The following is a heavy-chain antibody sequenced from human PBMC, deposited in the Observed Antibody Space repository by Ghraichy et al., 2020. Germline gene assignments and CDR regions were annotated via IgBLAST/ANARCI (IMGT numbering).Heavy chain of an antibody. CDR1: GFTFSNFG. Sequence: GGSLRLSCAASGFTFSNFGMHWVRQAPGKGLEWVALISYDGSKKYYTDSVKGRFTISRDNSKNTLYLQMNSLRAEDTAIYYCAKDSSGWYPSMSDVYDGMYVWGQGTTVTVCS. V-gene: IGHV3-30*18. D-gene: IGHD6-19*01. CDR3: AKDSSGWYPSMSDVYDGMYV. CDR2: ISYDGSKK. J-gene: IGHJ6*02.